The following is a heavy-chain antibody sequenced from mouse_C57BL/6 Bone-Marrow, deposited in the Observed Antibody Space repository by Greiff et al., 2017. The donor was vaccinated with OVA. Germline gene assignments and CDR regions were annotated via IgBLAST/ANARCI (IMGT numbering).Heavy chain of an antibody. J-gene: IGHJ2*01. CDR1: GYSITSGYD. D-gene: IGHD1-1*01. CDR2: ISYSGST. CDR3: ARAHYYYGSSPYFGY. V-gene: IGHV3-1*01. Sequence: EVKLMESGPGMVKPSQSLSLTCTVTGYSITSGYDWHWIRHFPGNKLEWMGYISYSGSTNYNPSLKSRISITHDTSKNHFFLKLNSVTTEDTATYYCARAHYYYGSSPYFGYWGQGTTLTVSS.